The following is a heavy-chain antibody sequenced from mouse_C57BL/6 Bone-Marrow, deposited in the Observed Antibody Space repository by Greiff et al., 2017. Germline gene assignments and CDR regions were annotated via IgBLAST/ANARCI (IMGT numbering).Heavy chain of an antibody. V-gene: IGHV1-54*01. Sequence: QVQLQQSGAELVRPGTSVKVSCKASGYAFTHYLIEWVKQRPGQGLAWIGVINPGSGGNNYTEKFKGKATLTADKSSSTAYMQLSSLTSEDSAVYFCAKLGEHYARDYWGQGTSVTVSS. CDR1: GYAFTHYL. D-gene: IGHD4-1*01. CDR3: AKLGEHYARDY. CDR2: INPGSGGN. J-gene: IGHJ4*01.